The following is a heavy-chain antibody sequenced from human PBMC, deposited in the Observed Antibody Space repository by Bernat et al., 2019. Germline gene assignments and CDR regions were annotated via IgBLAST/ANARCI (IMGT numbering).Heavy chain of an antibody. D-gene: IGHD5-24*01. V-gene: IGHV3-48*03. J-gene: IGHJ4*02. CDR1: GFTFSSHE. CDR3: TRGWQPHLDY. Sequence: EVQLVESGGGLVQPGGSLRLSCTASGFTFSSHEMNWVRQAPGKGLEWVSHISGSSNVIYYADSVKDRFTISRDNAKNSLYLQMNSLRAEDTATYYCTRGWQPHLDYWGQGTLVTVSS. CDR2: ISGSSNVI.